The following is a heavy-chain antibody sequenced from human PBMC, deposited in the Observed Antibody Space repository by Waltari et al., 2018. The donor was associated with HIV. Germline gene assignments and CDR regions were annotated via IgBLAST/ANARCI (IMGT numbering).Heavy chain of an antibody. Sequence: EVQLVESGGDLVQPGGSLRLSCAASGFTVSNYWMTWVRQAPGKGLDWVASIKQDGGEIFYVGSVKGRFTISRDNARNSLYLQMNSLRAEDTAVYYCARRVGTGYFDYWGQGILVTVSS. D-gene: IGHD1-26*01. CDR1: GFTVSNYW. CDR3: ARRVGTGYFDY. J-gene: IGHJ4*02. V-gene: IGHV3-7*01. CDR2: IKQDGGEI.